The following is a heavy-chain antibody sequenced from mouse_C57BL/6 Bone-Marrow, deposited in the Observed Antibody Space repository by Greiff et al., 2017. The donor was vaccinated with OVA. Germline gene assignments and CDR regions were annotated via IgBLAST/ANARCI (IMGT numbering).Heavy chain of an antibody. CDR1: GFTFSSYA. CDR2: ISDGGSYT. CDR3: ARDHGYGNYGY. V-gene: IGHV5-4*01. J-gene: IGHJ2*01. D-gene: IGHD2-1*01. Sequence: EVKLMESGGGLVKPGGSLKLSCAASGFTFSSYAMSWVRQTPEKRLEWVATISDGGSYTYYPDNVKGRFTISRDNAKNNLYLQMSHLKSEDTAMYYCARDHGYGNYGYWGQGTTLTVSS.